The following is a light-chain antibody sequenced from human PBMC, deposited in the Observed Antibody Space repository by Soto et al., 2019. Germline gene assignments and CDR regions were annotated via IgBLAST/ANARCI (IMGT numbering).Light chain of an antibody. J-gene: IGKJ5*01. V-gene: IGKV1-9*01. CDR2: AAS. CDR3: QLVNTYPMT. Sequence: DIQLTQSPCFLSASVGDRVTITCRASQGISNYLVWYQQKPGKAPKLLIYAASTLQGGIPSRFSGGGSATEFTLTISSLQPEDFATYYCQLVNTYPMTFGQGTRLEIK. CDR1: QGISNY.